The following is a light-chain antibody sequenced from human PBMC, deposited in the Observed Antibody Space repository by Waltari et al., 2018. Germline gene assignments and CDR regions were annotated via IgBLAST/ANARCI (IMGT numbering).Light chain of an antibody. CDR3: QQSHRTPET. Sequence: DIQMTQSPSSLSASIGDTVTITCRASQFINRNLNWYQQRPGKTPKLLIYTASSCQSGVPSRFSGSGSGTDFTLTINSLQADDVATYYCQQSHRTPETFGQGTKVEIK. CDR2: TAS. V-gene: IGKV1-39*01. CDR1: QFINRN. J-gene: IGKJ1*01.